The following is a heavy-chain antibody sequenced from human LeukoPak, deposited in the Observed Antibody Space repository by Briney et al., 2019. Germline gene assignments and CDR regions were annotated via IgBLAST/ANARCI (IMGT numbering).Heavy chain of an antibody. CDR3: ARLEYSSDAFDI. D-gene: IGHD2-21*01. CDR2: IYYSGST. CDR1: GGSISSYY. V-gene: IGHV4-59*12. Sequence: SETLSLTCTVSGGSISSYYWSWIRQPPGKGLEWIGYIYYSGSTNYNPSLKSRVTISVDTSKNQFSLKLSSVTAADTAVYYCARLEYSSDAFDIWGQGTMVTVSS. J-gene: IGHJ3*02.